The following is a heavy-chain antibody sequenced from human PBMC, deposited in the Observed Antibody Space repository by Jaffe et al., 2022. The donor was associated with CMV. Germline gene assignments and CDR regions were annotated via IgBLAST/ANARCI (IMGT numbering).Heavy chain of an antibody. CDR1: GGSFSGYY. Sequence: QVQLQQWGAGLLKPSETLSLTCAVYGGSFSGYYWSWIRQPPGKGLEWIGEINHSGSTNYNPSLKSRVTISVDTSKNQFSLKLSSVTAADTAVYYCATDYGGNSYAFDIWGQGTMVTVSS. J-gene: IGHJ3*02. D-gene: IGHD4-17*01. V-gene: IGHV4-34*01. CDR3: ATDYGGNSYAFDI. CDR2: INHSGST.